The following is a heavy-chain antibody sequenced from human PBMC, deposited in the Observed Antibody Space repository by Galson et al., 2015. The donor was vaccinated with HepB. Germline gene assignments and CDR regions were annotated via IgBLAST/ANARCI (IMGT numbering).Heavy chain of an antibody. Sequence: SETLSLTCGVSGGSISSNKWWHWVRQSPGKGLEWIGEIYQNENTNYNPSLTTRVTISIDKSKNQFSLYLKSVTAADTAVYFCARGKSGSYSPLDYWGPGTLVIVSS. V-gene: IGHV4-4*02. J-gene: IGHJ4*02. CDR2: IYQNENT. D-gene: IGHD1-26*01. CDR1: GGSISSNKW. CDR3: ARGKSGSYSPLDY.